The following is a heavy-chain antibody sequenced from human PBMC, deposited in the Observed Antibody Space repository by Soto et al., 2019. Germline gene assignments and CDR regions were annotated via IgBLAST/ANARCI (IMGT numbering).Heavy chain of an antibody. J-gene: IGHJ3*02. CDR2: IRGSGGSP. Sequence: LRLSCAVSGFTINTYAMTWVRQAPGKGLEWVSAIRGSGGSPYYTDSVKGRFTISRDNSKNTLYLQMNSLRAEDTAVYFCAKGQAVSGSVSDIFGQGTLVTFSS. D-gene: IGHD3-3*01. V-gene: IGHV3-23*01. CDR3: AKGQAVSGSVSDI. CDR1: GFTINTYA.